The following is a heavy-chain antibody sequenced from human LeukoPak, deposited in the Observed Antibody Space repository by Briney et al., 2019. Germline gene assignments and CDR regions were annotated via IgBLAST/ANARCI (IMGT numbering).Heavy chain of an antibody. J-gene: IGHJ3*02. Sequence: ASVKVSCKASGYTFTSYAMNWVRQAPGQGLEWMGIINPSGGSTSYAQKFQGRVTMTRDTSTSTVYMELSSLRSEDTAVYYCARAALLRGAFDIWGQGTMVTVSS. CDR3: ARAALLRGAFDI. CDR2: INPSGGST. CDR1: GYTFTSYA. V-gene: IGHV1-46*01.